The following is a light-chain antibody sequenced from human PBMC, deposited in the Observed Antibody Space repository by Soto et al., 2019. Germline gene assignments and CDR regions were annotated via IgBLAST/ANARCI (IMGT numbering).Light chain of an antibody. J-gene: IGKJ4*01. CDR3: QQYNKWPLT. CDR1: QSLSGN. V-gene: IGKV3-15*01. Sequence: EIVMTQSPVTLSVSPGERATLSCRASQSLSGNLAWYQQKPGQAPRLLIYGASTRATGIPARFSGSGSGTEFTLTISSLQSEDFAVYYCQQYNKWPLTFGGGTKVEIK. CDR2: GAS.